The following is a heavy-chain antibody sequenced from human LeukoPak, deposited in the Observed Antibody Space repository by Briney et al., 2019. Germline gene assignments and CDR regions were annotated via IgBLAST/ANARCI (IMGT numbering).Heavy chain of an antibody. J-gene: IGHJ4*02. CDR1: GGSISSSSYY. V-gene: IGHV4-39*01. CDR3: ARLPPAYSSGWYVDY. Sequence: SETLSLTCTVSGGSISSSSYYWGWIRQPPGKGLEWIGSIYYSGSTYYNPSLKSRVTISADTSKNQFSLKLSSVTAADTAVYYCARLPPAYSSGWYVDYWGQGTLVTVSS. CDR2: IYYSGST. D-gene: IGHD6-19*01.